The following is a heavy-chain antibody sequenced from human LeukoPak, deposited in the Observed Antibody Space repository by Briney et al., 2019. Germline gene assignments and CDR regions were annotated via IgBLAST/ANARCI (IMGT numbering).Heavy chain of an antibody. Sequence: PGGSLRLSCAASGFTFSSSWMHWVRQAPGKGLVWVSRITRDGTSTTYADSVKGRFTTSRDNAKNTLYLQMDSLRDDDTALYYCARDPGYESWSPFWGGMDVWGNGTTVTVSS. V-gene: IGHV3-74*01. J-gene: IGHJ6*04. CDR1: GFTFSSSW. D-gene: IGHD3-16*01. CDR3: ARDPGYESWSPFWGGMDV. CDR2: ITRDGTST.